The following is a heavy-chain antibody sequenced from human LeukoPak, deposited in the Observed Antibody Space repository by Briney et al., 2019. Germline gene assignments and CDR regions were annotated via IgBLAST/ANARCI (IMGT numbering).Heavy chain of an antibody. CDR1: GGTFSSYA. CDR3: ARPRARKTSQNTPTFDY. V-gene: IGHV1-69*04. D-gene: IGHD1-14*01. Sequence: SVKVSCKASGGTFSSYAISWVRQAPGQGLEWMGRIIPILGVANYAQKFQGRVTITADKSTSTAYMELSSLRSEDTAVYYCARPRARKTSQNTPTFDYWGQGTLVTVSS. CDR2: IIPILGVA. J-gene: IGHJ4*02.